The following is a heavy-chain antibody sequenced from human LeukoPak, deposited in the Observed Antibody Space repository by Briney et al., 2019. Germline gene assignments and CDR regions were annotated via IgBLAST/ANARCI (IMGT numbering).Heavy chain of an antibody. CDR3: ARRPRTYFDW. J-gene: IGHJ4*02. V-gene: IGHV4-39*01. CDR1: GGSISSSSYQ. Sequence: PSETLSLTCTVSGGSISSSSYQWDWIRQPPGKGLEWIGSIYYCGSTYYNPSLKSRVTISVDTSKNQFSLKLTSVTAADTAVYYCARRPRTYFDWWGQGTLVTVSS. CDR2: IYYCGST.